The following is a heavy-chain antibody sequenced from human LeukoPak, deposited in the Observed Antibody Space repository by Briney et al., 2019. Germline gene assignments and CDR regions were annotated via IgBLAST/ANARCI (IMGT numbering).Heavy chain of an antibody. Sequence: PGGSLRLSCAASGFTFSSYEMNWVRQAPGKGLEWVSYISSSGSTIYYADSVKGRFTISRDNAKNSLYLQMDSLRVDDTAVYYCTRVFGGYDVSDYWGQGTLVTASS. CDR1: GFTFSSYE. D-gene: IGHD3-3*01. CDR2: ISSSGSTI. J-gene: IGHJ4*02. CDR3: TRVFGGYDVSDY. V-gene: IGHV3-48*03.